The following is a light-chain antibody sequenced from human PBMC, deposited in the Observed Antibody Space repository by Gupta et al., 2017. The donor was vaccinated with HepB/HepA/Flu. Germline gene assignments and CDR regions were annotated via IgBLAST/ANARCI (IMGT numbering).Light chain of an antibody. Sequence: EIVMTQSPPTLSVSPGERATLSCRASQNTNTNLAWYQQRPGQPPRLLIYGASTRATGVPARFTGSGSGTEFTLTISSLQSEDFAVYYCQHYNIWPYSFGQGTKLQI. CDR3: QHYNIWPYS. J-gene: IGKJ2*03. V-gene: IGKV3-15*01. CDR2: GAS. CDR1: QNTNTN.